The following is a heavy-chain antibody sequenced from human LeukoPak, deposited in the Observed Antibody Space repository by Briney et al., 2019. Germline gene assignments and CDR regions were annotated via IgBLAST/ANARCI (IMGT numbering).Heavy chain of an antibody. J-gene: IGHJ6*02. CDR2: IWYDGSNK. V-gene: IGHV3-33*01. CDR1: GSTFSSYG. Sequence: GGSLRLSCAASGSTFSSYGMHWVRQAPGKGLEWVAAIWYDGSNKYYADSVKGRFTISRDNSKNTLYLQMNSLRAEDTAVYYCARDSYGMDVWGQGTTVTVSS. CDR3: ARDSYGMDV.